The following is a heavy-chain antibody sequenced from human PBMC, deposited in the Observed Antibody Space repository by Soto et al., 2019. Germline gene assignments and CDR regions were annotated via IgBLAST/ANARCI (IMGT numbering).Heavy chain of an antibody. CDR3: ARLEGLATISYYFDF. Sequence: ASETLSLTCAVYGGSFSGYYWSWIRQPPGKGLEWIGGINHRGSTYYNPSLKTRVTISLDKSKNQFSLKLNSVTAADSAVYFCARLEGLATISYYFDFWGPGALVTVSS. D-gene: IGHD5-12*01. V-gene: IGHV4-34*01. CDR1: GGSFSGYY. CDR2: INHRGST. J-gene: IGHJ4*02.